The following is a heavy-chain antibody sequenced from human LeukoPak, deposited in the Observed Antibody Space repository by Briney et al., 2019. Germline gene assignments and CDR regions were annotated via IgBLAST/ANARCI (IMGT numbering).Heavy chain of an antibody. CDR2: IYTSGST. J-gene: IGHJ6*03. CDR1: GGSISSYY. CDR3: ARERNYGYYYYYMDV. D-gene: IGHD1-7*01. V-gene: IGHV4-4*07. Sequence: SETLSLTCTVSGGSISSYYWSWIRQPAGKGLEWIGRIYTSGSTNYNPSLKSRVTMSADTSKNQFSLKLSSVTAADTAVYYCARERNYGYYYYYMDVWGKGTTVTVSS.